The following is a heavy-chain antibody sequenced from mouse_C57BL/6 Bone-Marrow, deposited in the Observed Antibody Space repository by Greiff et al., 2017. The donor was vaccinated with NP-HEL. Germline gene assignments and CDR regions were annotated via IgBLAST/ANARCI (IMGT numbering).Heavy chain of an antibody. V-gene: IGHV1-69*01. Sequence: QVQLQQPGAELVMPGASVKLSCKASGYTFTSYWMHWVKQRPGQGLEWIGEIDPSDSYTNYNQKFKGKSTLTVDKSSSTAYMQLSSLTSEDSAVYYCARSPYDYDDAMDYWGQGTSVTVSS. CDR3: ARSPYDYDDAMDY. CDR2: IDPSDSYT. D-gene: IGHD2-4*01. J-gene: IGHJ4*01. CDR1: GYTFTSYW.